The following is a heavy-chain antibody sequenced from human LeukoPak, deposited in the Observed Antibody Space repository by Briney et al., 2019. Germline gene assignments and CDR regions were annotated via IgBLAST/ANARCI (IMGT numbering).Heavy chain of an antibody. CDR2: IIPILGIA. CDR1: GYTFTSYG. CDR3: ARVFVGYYGSGSYYTD. V-gene: IGHV1-69*04. J-gene: IGHJ4*02. D-gene: IGHD3-10*01. Sequence: SVKVSCKASGYTFTSYGISWVRQAPGQGLEWMGRIIPILGIANYAQKFQGRVTITADKSTSTAYMELSSLRSEDTAVYYCARVFVGYYGSGSYYTDWGQGTLVTVSS.